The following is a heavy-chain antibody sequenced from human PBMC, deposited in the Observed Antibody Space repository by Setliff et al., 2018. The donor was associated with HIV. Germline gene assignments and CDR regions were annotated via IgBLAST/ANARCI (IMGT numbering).Heavy chain of an antibody. CDR3: ARVIDYGVLYWSYYMDV. J-gene: IGHJ6*03. D-gene: IGHD4-17*01. V-gene: IGHV1-18*01. Sequence: ASVKVSCKASGYTLTNYGISWVRQAPGQGLEWMGWISADNGDTDYPQKLQGRVAMTTDTSTSTAYMELRSLRSDDTAVYYCARVIDYGVLYWSYYMDVWGKGTTFTVSS. CDR2: ISADNGDT. CDR1: GYTLTNYG.